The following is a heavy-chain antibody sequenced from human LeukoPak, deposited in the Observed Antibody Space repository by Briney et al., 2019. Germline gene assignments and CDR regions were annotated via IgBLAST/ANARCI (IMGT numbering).Heavy chain of an antibody. CDR2: FHYSGST. D-gene: IGHD1-7*01. CDR1: GGSINSYF. CDR3: ARAVTGTTTNYYYMDV. V-gene: IGHV4-59*01. Sequence: SETLSLTRTVSGGSINSYFWSWIRQPPGKGLEWIGYFHYSGSTNYNPSLQSRVTISVDTSKNQFSLKLRSVTAADTAVYYCARAVTGTTTNYYYMDVWGKGTTVTVSS. J-gene: IGHJ6*03.